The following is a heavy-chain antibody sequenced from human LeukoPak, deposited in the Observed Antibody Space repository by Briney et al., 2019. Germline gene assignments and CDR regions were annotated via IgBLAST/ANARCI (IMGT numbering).Heavy chain of an antibody. CDR3: ASLAEAGSSVY. Sequence: SETLSLTCAVYGGSFSGYYWSWIRQPPGKRLEWIGEINHSGSTNYNPSLKSRVTISVDTSKNQFSLKLSSVTAADTAVYYCASLAEAGSSVYWGQGTLVTVSS. D-gene: IGHD6-19*01. J-gene: IGHJ4*02. V-gene: IGHV4-34*01. CDR1: GGSFSGYY. CDR2: INHSGST.